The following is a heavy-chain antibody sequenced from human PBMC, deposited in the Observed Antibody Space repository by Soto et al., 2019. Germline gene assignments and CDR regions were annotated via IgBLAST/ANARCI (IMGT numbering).Heavy chain of an antibody. CDR3: VRVGGFGATTIDY. CDR2: IYYSGST. J-gene: IGHJ4*02. D-gene: IGHD3-10*01. V-gene: IGHV4-30-4*01. CDR1: GGSISSGDYY. Sequence: QVQLQESGPGLVKPSQTLSLTCTVSGGSISSGDYYWSWIRQPPGKGLEWIGYIYYSGSTYYNPSLKSRVTISVDTSTNQFSLKLSSVTAADTAVYYCVRVGGFGATTIDYWGQGTLVTVSS.